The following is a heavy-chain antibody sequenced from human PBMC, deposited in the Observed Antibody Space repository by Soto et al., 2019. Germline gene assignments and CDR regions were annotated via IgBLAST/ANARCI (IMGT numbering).Heavy chain of an antibody. Sequence: EVQLLESGGGLVQPGGSLRLSCAASGFTFSTYAMSWVRQAPGKGLEWVSAISGSGSNTYYADSVKGRFTISRADSKSTLYLQMNSLRAEDTAVYYCARDPSHSYYTLFYYFDYWGQGTLVTVSS. J-gene: IGHJ4*02. D-gene: IGHD1-26*01. CDR2: ISGSGSNT. CDR3: ARDPSHSYYTLFYYFDY. V-gene: IGHV3-23*01. CDR1: GFTFSTYA.